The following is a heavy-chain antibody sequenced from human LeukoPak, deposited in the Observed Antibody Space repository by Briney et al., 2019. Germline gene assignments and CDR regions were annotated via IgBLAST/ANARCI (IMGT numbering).Heavy chain of an antibody. CDR2: IYYSGST. J-gene: IGHJ4*02. CDR3: ARLFPGPFDY. Sequence: SETLSLTCTVSGGSISSYYWSWIRQPPGKGLEWIGYIYYSGSTNYNPSLKSRVTISVDTSKNQFSLKLSSVTAADTAVYYCARLFPGPFDYWGQGTLVTVSS. CDR1: GGSISSYY. V-gene: IGHV4-59*08.